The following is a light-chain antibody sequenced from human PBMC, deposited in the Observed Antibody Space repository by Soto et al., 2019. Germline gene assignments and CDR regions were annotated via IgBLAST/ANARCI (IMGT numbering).Light chain of an antibody. CDR3: HQYYSSPWT. CDR2: WAS. V-gene: IGKV4-1*01. J-gene: IGKJ1*01. CDR1: QNLLYSSNNKNY. Sequence: DIVMTQSPDSLAVSLGERATINCKSSQNLLYSSNNKNYLAWYQQKPGQPPKVPIYWASTRESGVPDRFSGSGSGTDFTLTISNLQAEDVAVYYCHQYYSSPWTFGRGTNVEIK.